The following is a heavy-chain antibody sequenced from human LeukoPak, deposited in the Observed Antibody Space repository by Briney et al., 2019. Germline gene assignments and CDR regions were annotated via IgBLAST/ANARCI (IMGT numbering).Heavy chain of an antibody. Sequence: PGESLKISCKGSGYSFTSYWIGWVRQMPGKGLEWMGIIYPGDPDTRYSPSFQGQVTISADKSISTAYLQWSSLKASDTAMYYCARGTDYYDPYNWFDPWGQGTLVTVSS. D-gene: IGHD1-26*01. J-gene: IGHJ5*02. CDR3: ARGTDYYDPYNWFDP. V-gene: IGHV5-51*01. CDR2: IYPGDPDT. CDR1: GYSFTSYW.